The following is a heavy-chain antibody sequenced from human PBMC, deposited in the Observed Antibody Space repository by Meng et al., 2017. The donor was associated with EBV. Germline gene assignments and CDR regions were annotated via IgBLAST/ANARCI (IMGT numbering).Heavy chain of an antibody. D-gene: IGHD3-10*01. CDR3: ASESGRGFTPDY. CDR2: LIPMSDAP. Sequence: QVMVLQSGAEVKKPGSSVKVSCWTSGGTFRSDAVSWVRQAPGQGLEWMGGLIPMSDAPHYAQKFQGRVTITADESTSTHYMHLSGLTSDDTAVYYCASESGRGFTPDYWGQGTLVTVFS. V-gene: IGHV1-69*01. J-gene: IGHJ4*02. CDR1: GGTFRSDA.